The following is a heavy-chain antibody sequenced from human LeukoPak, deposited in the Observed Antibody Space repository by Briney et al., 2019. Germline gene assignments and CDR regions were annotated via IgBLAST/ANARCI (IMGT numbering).Heavy chain of an antibody. CDR1: GFTFSSYW. CDR3: ARLYYDFWSGYYTFDY. V-gene: IGHV3-7*01. J-gene: IGHJ4*02. Sequence: GGSLRLSCAASGFTFSSYWMSWVRQAPGKGLEWVANIKQDGSEKYCVDSVKGRFTISRDNAKNSLYLQMNSLRAEDTAVYYCARLYYDFWSGYYTFDYWGQGTLVTVSS. CDR2: IKQDGSEK. D-gene: IGHD3-3*01.